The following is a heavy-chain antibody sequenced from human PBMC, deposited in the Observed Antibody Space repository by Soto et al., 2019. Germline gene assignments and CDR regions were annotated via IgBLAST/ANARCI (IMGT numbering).Heavy chain of an antibody. D-gene: IGHD6-13*01. J-gene: IGHJ4*02. CDR2: IGSSSSYI. CDR3: ARDRDSSSWELFDY. CDR1: GFTFSSYS. Sequence: GGSLRLSWAASGFTFSSYSMNWVRQAPGKGLEWVSSIGSSSSYIYYADSVKGRFTISRDNAKNSLYLQMNSLRAEDTAVYYCARDRDSSSWELFDYWGQGTLVTVSS. V-gene: IGHV3-21*01.